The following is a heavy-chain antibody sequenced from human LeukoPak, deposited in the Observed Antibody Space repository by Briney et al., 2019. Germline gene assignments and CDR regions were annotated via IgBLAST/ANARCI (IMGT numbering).Heavy chain of an antibody. CDR1: GYTLTDLT. D-gene: IGHD1-26*01. V-gene: IGHV1-24*01. CDR2: FDPENGET. J-gene: IGHJ4*02. CDR3: TIWGSGSYSDPAFDY. Sequence: GASVKVSCKVSGYTLTDLTMHWVRQAPGKGLEWVGGFDPENGETVYAQKFRGRVTMTEDTSTDTAYMELSSLRSEDTALYYCTIWGSGSYSDPAFDYWGQGTLVTVSS.